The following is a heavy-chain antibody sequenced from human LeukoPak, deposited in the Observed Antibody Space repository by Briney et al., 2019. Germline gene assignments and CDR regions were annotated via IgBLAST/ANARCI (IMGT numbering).Heavy chain of an antibody. CDR3: ARAIYGSGSYYNMDY. CDR2: IYYSGST. J-gene: IGHJ4*02. CDR1: GGSISSYY. D-gene: IGHD3-10*01. Sequence: SETLSLTCTVSGGSISSYYWSWIRQPPGKGLEWIGYIYYSGSTNYNPSLKSRVTISVDTSKNQFSLKLSSVTAADTAVCYCARAIYGSGSYYNMDYWGQGTLVTVSS. V-gene: IGHV4-59*01.